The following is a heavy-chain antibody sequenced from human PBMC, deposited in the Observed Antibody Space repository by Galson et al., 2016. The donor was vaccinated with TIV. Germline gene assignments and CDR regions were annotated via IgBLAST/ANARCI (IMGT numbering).Heavy chain of an antibody. D-gene: IGHD3-10*01. CDR1: GGSISSSSSY. Sequence: LSLTCTVSGGSISSSSSYWGWIRQPPGKGLEWIGSIYYRGRTSYNASLKSRVTISVDTSTNQFSLKLTSVTAADTAVYYCARHATPEGWFAYSWFDPWGQGTLVIVSS. J-gene: IGHJ5*02. CDR2: IYYRGRT. CDR3: ARHATPEGWFAYSWFDP. V-gene: IGHV4-39*01.